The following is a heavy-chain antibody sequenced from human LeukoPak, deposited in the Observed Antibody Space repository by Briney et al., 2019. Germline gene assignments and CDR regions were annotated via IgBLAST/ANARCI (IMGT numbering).Heavy chain of an antibody. Sequence: GGSLRLSCAASGFTFSAYGMHWVRQAPGKGLEWEAVISNDGSNKYNADSVKGRFTISRDNSKNTLYLQMNSLRIEDTAVYYCARNLGYCSGGSCQKRGMDVWGQGTTVTVSS. V-gene: IGHV3-30-3*01. J-gene: IGHJ6*02. CDR2: ISNDGSNK. CDR1: GFTFSAYG. D-gene: IGHD2-15*01. CDR3: ARNLGYCSGGSCQKRGMDV.